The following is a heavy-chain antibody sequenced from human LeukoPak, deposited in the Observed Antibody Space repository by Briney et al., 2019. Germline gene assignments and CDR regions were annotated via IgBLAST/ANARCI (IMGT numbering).Heavy chain of an antibody. CDR2: IYYSGST. Sequence: SETLSLTCTVSGGSISSYYWSWIRQPPGKGLEWIGYIYYSGSTNYNPSLKSRVTISVDTSKNQFSLKLSSVTAADTAVYYCARTDYYYYYMDVWGKGTTVTISS. CDR3: ARTDYYYYYMDV. V-gene: IGHV4-59*01. J-gene: IGHJ6*03. CDR1: GGSISSYY.